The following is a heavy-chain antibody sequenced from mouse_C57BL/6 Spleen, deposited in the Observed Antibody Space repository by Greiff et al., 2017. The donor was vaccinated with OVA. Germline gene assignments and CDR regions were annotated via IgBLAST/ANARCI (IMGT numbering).Heavy chain of an antibody. J-gene: IGHJ4*01. Sequence: QVQLKQSGAELVRPGASVTLSCKASGYTFTDYEMHWVKQTPVHGLEWIGAIDPETGGTAYNQKFKGKAILTADKSSSTAYMELRSLTSEDSAVYYCTRVDYDYAMDYWGQGTSVTVSS. D-gene: IGHD2-4*01. CDR3: TRVDYDYAMDY. V-gene: IGHV1-15*01. CDR1: GYTFTDYE. CDR2: IDPETGGT.